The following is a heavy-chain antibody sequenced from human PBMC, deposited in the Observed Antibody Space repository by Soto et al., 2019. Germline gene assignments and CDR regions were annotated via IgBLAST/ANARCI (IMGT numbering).Heavy chain of an antibody. V-gene: IGHV5-10-1*01. CDR1: GYSFTSYW. CDR2: IDPSDSYT. CDR3: ARRRSSTLYYYYYYGMDV. J-gene: IGHJ6*02. Sequence: PGESLKISCKGSGYSFTSYWISWVRQMPGKGLEWMGRIDPSDSYTNYSPSFQGHVTISADKSISTAYLQWSSLKDSDTAMYYCARRRSSTLYYYYYYGMDVWGQGTTVTVSS. D-gene: IGHD6-13*01.